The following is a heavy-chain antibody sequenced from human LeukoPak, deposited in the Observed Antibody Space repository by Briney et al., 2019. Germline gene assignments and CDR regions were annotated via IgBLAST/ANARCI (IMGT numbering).Heavy chain of an antibody. CDR3: AKDHRIAAAGTVYY. D-gene: IGHD6-13*01. CDR2: ISGSGGST. Sequence: GGSLRLSCAASGFTFSTYAMSWVRQAPGKGLEWVSAISGSGGSTYYADSVKGRFTISRDNSKNTLYLQMNSLRAEDTAVYYCAKDHRIAAAGTVYYWGQGTLVTVSS. J-gene: IGHJ4*02. V-gene: IGHV3-23*01. CDR1: GFTFSTYA.